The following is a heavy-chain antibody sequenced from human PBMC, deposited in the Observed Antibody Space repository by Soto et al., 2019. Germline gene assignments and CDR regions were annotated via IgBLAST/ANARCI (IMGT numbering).Heavy chain of an antibody. CDR2: ISSSGNT. D-gene: IGHD3-22*01. CDR3: ARAPMVLTRSYCDS. V-gene: IGHV4-59*01. J-gene: IGHJ4*02. CDR1: DGSISNFY. Sequence: SETLSLTCTVSDGSISNFYWSWIRQPPGKGLEWIGYISSSGNTNYNPSLKSRVSISVDTSKNQFSLNLTSVTAADTAVYYWARAPMVLTRSYCDSWGQGTPVTVSS.